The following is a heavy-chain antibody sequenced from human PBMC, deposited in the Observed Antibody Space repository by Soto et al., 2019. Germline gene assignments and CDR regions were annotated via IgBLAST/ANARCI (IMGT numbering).Heavy chain of an antibody. D-gene: IGHD5-18*01. Sequence: SETLSLTCAVSGGSISSSNWWSWVRQPPGKGLEWIGEIYHSGSTNYNPSLKSRVTISVDKSKNQFSLKLSSVTAADTAVYYCARDFVDTAMVTGNYGMDVWGQGTTVTVSS. CDR3: ARDFVDTAMVTGNYGMDV. J-gene: IGHJ6*02. CDR2: IYHSGST. V-gene: IGHV4-4*02. CDR1: GGSISSSNW.